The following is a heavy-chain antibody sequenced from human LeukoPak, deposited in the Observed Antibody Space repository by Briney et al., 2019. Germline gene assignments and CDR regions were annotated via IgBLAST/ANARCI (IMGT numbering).Heavy chain of an antibody. J-gene: IGHJ3*01. CDR2: ISAFNGHT. Sequence: ASVKVTCTTSGYSLSISALGWVRQAPGQGLEWLGWISAFNGHTNSPQRIQARLTVTTDTSTNTAFMELSSLRSDDTAVYYCARARKLYGYFEVGAFGLWGQRTLVTVS. V-gene: IGHV1-18*01. CDR1: GYSLSISA. CDR3: ARARKLYGYFEVGAFGL. D-gene: IGHD4-17*01.